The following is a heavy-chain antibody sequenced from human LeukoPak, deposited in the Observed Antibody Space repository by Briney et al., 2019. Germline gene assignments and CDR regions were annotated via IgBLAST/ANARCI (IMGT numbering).Heavy chain of an antibody. D-gene: IGHD2-15*01. Sequence: SETLSLTCAVYGGSFSGYYWSWIRQPPGKGLEWIGEINHSGSTNYNTSLKSRVTISVDTSKNQFSLKLSSVTAADTAVYYCARPGYCSGGSCPRWFDPWGQGTLVTVSS. J-gene: IGHJ5*02. CDR2: INHSGST. CDR3: ARPGYCSGGSCPRWFDP. V-gene: IGHV4-34*01. CDR1: GGSFSGYY.